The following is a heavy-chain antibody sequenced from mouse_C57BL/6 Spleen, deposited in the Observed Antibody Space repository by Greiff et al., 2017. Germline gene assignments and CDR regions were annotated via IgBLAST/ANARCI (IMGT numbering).Heavy chain of an antibody. CDR1: GYTFTSYW. CDR3: AIRGDSSGYDAMDY. D-gene: IGHD3-2*02. Sequence: QVQLQQPGAELVKPGASVKVSCKASGYTFTSYWMHWVKQRPGQGLEWIGRIHPSDSDTNYNQKFKGKATLNVDKSSSTTYMQLSSLASEDSAVYYCAIRGDSSGYDAMDYWGQGTSVTVSS. J-gene: IGHJ4*01. CDR2: IHPSDSDT. V-gene: IGHV1-74*01.